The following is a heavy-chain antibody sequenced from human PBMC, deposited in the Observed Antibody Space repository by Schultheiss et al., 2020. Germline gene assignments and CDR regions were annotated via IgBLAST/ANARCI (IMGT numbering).Heavy chain of an antibody. V-gene: IGHV1-69*13. Sequence: AVKVSCKASGGTFSSYAISWVRQAPGQGLEWMGGIIPIFGTANYAQKFQGRVTITADESTRTAYMELSSLRSEDTAVYYCASGRGVIMYYGMDVWGQGTTVTVSS. CDR1: GGTFSSYA. D-gene: IGHD3-10*01. CDR2: IIPIFGTA. J-gene: IGHJ6*02. CDR3: ASGRGVIMYYGMDV.